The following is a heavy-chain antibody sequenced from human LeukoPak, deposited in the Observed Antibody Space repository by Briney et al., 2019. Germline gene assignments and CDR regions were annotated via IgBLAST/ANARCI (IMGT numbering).Heavy chain of an antibody. J-gene: IGHJ3*02. CDR3: SRDGSGSDWSAFDI. D-gene: IGHD1-1*01. Sequence: GSLRLYCAASGFIFSDYIMDWVRQAPGKGLEWVGRVRRKDKSYTTKYAPSVEGRFTISRDDSQSSVYLQMNSLRSEDTAVYYCSRDGSGSDWSAFDIWGQGTVVIVSS. V-gene: IGHV3-72*01. CDR2: VRRKDKSYTT. CDR1: GFIFSDYI.